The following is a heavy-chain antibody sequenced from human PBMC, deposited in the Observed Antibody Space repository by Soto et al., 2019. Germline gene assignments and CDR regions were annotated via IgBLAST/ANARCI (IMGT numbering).Heavy chain of an antibody. CDR1: GGSFSKYG. Sequence: QVQLVQSGAEVKMPGSSVRFSCKASGGSFSKYGISWVRQAPGQGLEWMGGSIPMFGIGNYAEKFLGRVTITADESTSTSQRELSSPRSEVSTSYRCAVGYRENYFYAMAVSTQRTTV. CDR2: SIPMFGIG. D-gene: IGHD3-16*02. V-gene: IGHV1-69*01. CDR3: AVGYRENYFYAMAV. J-gene: IGHJ6*02.